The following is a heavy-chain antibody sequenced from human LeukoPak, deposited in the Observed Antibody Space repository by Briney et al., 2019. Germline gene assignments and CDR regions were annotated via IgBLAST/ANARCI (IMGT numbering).Heavy chain of an antibody. D-gene: IGHD3-22*01. Sequence: SETLSLTCTVSGYSISSGYYWGWIRQPPGKGLEWIGSIYHSGSTYYNPSLKSRVTISVDTSKNQFSLKLSSVTAADTAVYYCARGDGGDSSGYFDYWGQGTLVTVSS. J-gene: IGHJ4*02. V-gene: IGHV4-38-2*02. CDR1: GYSISSGYY. CDR3: ARGDGGDSSGYFDY. CDR2: IYHSGST.